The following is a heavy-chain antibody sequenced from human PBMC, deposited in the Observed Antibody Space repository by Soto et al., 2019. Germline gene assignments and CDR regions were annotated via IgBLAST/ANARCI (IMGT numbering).Heavy chain of an antibody. CDR2: IYYSGST. Sequence: SETLSLTCTVSGGSISSGGYYWSWIRQHPGKGLEWIGYIYYSGSTYYNPSLKSRVTISVDTSKNQFSLKLSSVTAADTAVYYWARGRQQLKSLDYWGQGTLVTVSS. V-gene: IGHV4-31*03. D-gene: IGHD6-13*01. CDR1: GGSISSGGYY. J-gene: IGHJ4*02. CDR3: ARGRQQLKSLDY.